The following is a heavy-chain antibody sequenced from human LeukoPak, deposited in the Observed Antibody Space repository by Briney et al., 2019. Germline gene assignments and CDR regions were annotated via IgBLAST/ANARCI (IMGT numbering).Heavy chain of an antibody. D-gene: IGHD3-3*01. CDR3: ARSITIFGVVRYYFDY. V-gene: IGHV1-69*13. J-gene: IGHJ4*02. CDR2: IIPIFGTA. Sequence: GASVKVSCKASGGTFSSYAISWVRQAPGQGLEWMGGIIPIFGTANYARKFQGRVTITADGSTSTAYMELSSLRSEDTAVYYCARSITIFGVVRYYFDYWGQGTLVTVSS. CDR1: GGTFSSYA.